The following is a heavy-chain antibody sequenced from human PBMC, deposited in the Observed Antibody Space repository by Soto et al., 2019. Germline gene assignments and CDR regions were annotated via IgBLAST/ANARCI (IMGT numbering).Heavy chain of an antibody. V-gene: IGHV3-7*01. J-gene: IGHJ4*02. Sequence: GGSLRLSCAASGFTFSSYWMSWVRQAPGKGLEWVTNIKQDGSEKYYVDSVKGRFTISRDNAKNSLYLQMNSLRAEGTAVYYCARSYGDYAGNYFDYWGQGTLVTVSS. CDR3: ARSYGDYAGNYFDY. CDR2: IKQDGSEK. CDR1: GFTFSSYW. D-gene: IGHD4-17*01.